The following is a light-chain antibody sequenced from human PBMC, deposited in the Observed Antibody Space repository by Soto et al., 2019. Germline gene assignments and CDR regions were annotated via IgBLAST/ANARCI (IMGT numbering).Light chain of an antibody. Sequence: EILLTQSPGTPSLSPGDRATLSCRSSQSLTNSFLAWYQQRPGQTPRLLIYGASIRATDIPDRFSGSGSGTDFILTISRLEPEDFAVYFCQQYGRLPLSFGGGTKVEIK. CDR3: QQYGRLPLS. J-gene: IGKJ4*01. CDR1: QSLTNSF. V-gene: IGKV3-20*01. CDR2: GAS.